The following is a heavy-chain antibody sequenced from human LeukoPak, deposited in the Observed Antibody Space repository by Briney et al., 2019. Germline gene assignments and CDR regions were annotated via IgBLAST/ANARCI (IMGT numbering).Heavy chain of an antibody. CDR3: AANWETDAFDI. CDR1: GGSISTYY. D-gene: IGHD7-27*01. J-gene: IGHJ3*02. V-gene: IGHV4-4*07. CDR2: LYTSGST. Sequence: TSETLSLTCTVSGGSISTYYWSWIRQPAGKGLEWIGRLYTSGSTIYNPSLKSRVTMSVDTSKNQFSLKLSSVTAADTAVYYCAANWETDAFDIWGQGTMVTVSS.